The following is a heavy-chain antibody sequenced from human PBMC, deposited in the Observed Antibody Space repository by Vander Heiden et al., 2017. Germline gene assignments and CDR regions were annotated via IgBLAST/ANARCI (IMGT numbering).Heavy chain of an antibody. Sequence: QLQLVQSGGGVVKPGGSLRPSCAASSGFPFSSYAMHWVRQAPGKGLEWVALISYDEVNKYYAESMKGRFTISRDNSKRMLSLQMNSLRPEDTAVYYCARSIRFLTPTVRGFPSLDLWGRGTLVIVSS. D-gene: IGHD3-10*01. V-gene: IGHV3-30-3*01. CDR3: ARSIRFLTPTVRGFPSLDL. CDR1: SGFPFSSYA. CDR2: ISYDEVNK. J-gene: IGHJ2*01.